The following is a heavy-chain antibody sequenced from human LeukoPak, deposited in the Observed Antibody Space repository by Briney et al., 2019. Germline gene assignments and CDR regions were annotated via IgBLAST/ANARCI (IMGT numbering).Heavy chain of an antibody. J-gene: IGHJ3*02. CDR2: IWYDGSNK. V-gene: IGHV3-30*02. CDR3: AKDAFGGYCSSTSCPRSAFDI. Sequence: GGSLRLSCAASGFTFSSYGMHWVRQAPGKGLEWVAVIWYDGSNKYYADSVKGRFTISRDNSKNTLYLQMNSLRAEDTAVYYCAKDAFGGYCSSTSCPRSAFDIWGQGTMVTVSS. D-gene: IGHD2-2*01. CDR1: GFTFSSYG.